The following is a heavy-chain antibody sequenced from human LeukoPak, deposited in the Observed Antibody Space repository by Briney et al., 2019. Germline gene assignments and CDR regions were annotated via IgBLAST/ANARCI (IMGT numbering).Heavy chain of an antibody. V-gene: IGHV4-34*01. CDR2: INHSGST. Sequence: SETLSLTCAVYGGSFSGYYWSWIRQPPGKGLEWIGEINHSGSTNYNPSLKSRVTISVDTSKNQFSLKLSSVTAADTAVYYCATKGYDSSGQNWFDPWGQGTLVTVPS. D-gene: IGHD3-22*01. CDR3: ATKGYDSSGQNWFDP. CDR1: GGSFSGYY. J-gene: IGHJ5*02.